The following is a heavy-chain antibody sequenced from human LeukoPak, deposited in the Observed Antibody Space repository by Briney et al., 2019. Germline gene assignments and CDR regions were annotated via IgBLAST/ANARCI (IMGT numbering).Heavy chain of an antibody. D-gene: IGHD6-6*01. CDR1: GGSISSNSYY. CDR3: ARDFSSSSTVYYYYYMDV. CDR2: IYYSGST. V-gene: IGHV4-39*07. Sequence: SETLSLTCTVSGGSISSNSYYWGWIRQSPGKGLEWIGTIYYSGSTYYNPSLKSRVTISLDTSKNQFSLKLSSVTAADTAIYYCARDFSSSSTVYYYYYMDVWGKGTTVTVSS. J-gene: IGHJ6*03.